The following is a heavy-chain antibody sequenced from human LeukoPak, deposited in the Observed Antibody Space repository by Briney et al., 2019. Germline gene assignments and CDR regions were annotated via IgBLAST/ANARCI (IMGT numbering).Heavy chain of an antibody. D-gene: IGHD2-15*01. J-gene: IGHJ4*02. Sequence: GGSLRLSCAAAGFTFSSYAMHWVRQAPGKGLEWVAVISYDGSNKYYADSVKGRFTISRDNSKNTLYLQMNSLRAEDTAVYYCARGYCSGGSCKDFYYFDYWGQGTLVTVSS. CDR3: ARGYCSGGSCKDFYYFDY. V-gene: IGHV3-30*04. CDR1: GFTFSSYA. CDR2: ISYDGSNK.